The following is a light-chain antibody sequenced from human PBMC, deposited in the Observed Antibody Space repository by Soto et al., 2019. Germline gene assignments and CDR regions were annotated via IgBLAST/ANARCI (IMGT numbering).Light chain of an antibody. V-gene: IGLV2-14*01. CDR3: SAYTSSSTLVV. J-gene: IGLJ2*01. CDR2: DVR. CDR1: SSDVGGYNY. Sequence: QSALTQPASVSGSPGQSITISCTGTSSDVGGYNYVSWYQQHPDKAPKLMIYDVRNRPSGVSNRFSGSKSGHTASLTISGLQAEDEADYYCSAYTSSSTLVVFGGGTKLTVL.